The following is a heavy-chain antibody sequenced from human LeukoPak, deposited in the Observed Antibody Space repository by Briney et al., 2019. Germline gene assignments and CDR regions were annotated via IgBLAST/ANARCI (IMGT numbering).Heavy chain of an antibody. CDR2: ISGSGGST. V-gene: IGHV3-23*01. J-gene: IGHJ5*02. D-gene: IGHD2-2*01. CDR3: AKSLRVVPAAIRGNWFDP. CDR1: GFTVSSNY. Sequence: GGSLRLSCAASGFTVSSNYMSWVRQAPGKGLEWVSAISGSGGSTYYADSVKGRFTISRDNSKNTLYLQMNSLRAEDTAVYYCAKSLRVVPAAIRGNWFDPWGQGTLVTVSS.